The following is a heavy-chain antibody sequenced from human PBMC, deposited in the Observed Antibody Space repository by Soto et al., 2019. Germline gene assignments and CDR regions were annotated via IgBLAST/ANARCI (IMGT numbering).Heavy chain of an antibody. V-gene: IGHV3-33*06. D-gene: IGHD6-19*01. CDR3: AKDPRSGWYNLGWFDS. CDR1: GFMFSNHG. J-gene: IGHJ5*01. Sequence: GGSLRLSCAASGFMFSNHGMHWVRQAPGKGLEWVAVIWSDGNNRYYADSVKGRFTISRDNSKNTLYLQMNSLRVDDTATYYCAKDPRSGWYNLGWFDSWGRGTLVTVSS. CDR2: IWSDGNNR.